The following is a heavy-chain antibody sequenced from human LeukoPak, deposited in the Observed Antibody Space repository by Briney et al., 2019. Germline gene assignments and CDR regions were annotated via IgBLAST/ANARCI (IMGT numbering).Heavy chain of an antibody. CDR2: ISSSSSYI. CDR1: GFTFSSYS. D-gene: IGHD2-15*01. J-gene: IGHJ4*02. Sequence: GGSLRLSCAASGFTFSSYSMNWVRQAPGKGLEWVSSISSSSSYIYYADSVKGRFTISRDDAKNSLYLQMNSLRAEDTAVYYCARDSLSREVGYWGQGTLVTVSS. CDR3: ARDSLSREVGY. V-gene: IGHV3-21*01.